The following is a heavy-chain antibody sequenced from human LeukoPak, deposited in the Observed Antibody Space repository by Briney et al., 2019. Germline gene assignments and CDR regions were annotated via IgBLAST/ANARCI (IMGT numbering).Heavy chain of an antibody. CDR2: IYYSGST. Sequence: PSETLSLTCAVYGGSLSGYYWSWIRQPPGKGLEWIGYIYYSGSTNYNPSLKSRVTISVDTSKNQFSLKLSSVTAADTAVYYCARETHDSSGYAFDIWGQGTMVTVSS. CDR1: GGSLSGYY. CDR3: ARETHDSSGYAFDI. V-gene: IGHV4-59*01. D-gene: IGHD3-22*01. J-gene: IGHJ3*02.